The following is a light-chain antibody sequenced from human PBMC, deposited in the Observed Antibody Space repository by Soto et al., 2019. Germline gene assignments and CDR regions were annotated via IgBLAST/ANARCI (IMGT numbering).Light chain of an antibody. V-gene: IGKV4-1*01. CDR3: QQLNSYRLT. CDR2: AVS. J-gene: IGKJ4*01. Sequence: IVMTQSPDSLAVSLGERVTINCKSSQTVLYSSNNKDYLAWYQQKPGKAPKLLIYAVSTLQSGVPSRFSGSASGTEFTLTISSLQPEDFATYDCQQLNSYRLTFGGGTKVESK. CDR1: QTVLYSSNNKDY.